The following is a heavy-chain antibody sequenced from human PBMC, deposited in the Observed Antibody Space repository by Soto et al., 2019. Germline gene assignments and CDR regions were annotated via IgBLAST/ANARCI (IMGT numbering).Heavy chain of an antibody. J-gene: IGHJ6*02. V-gene: IGHV4-4*02. CDR2: IYHSGST. Sequence: QVQLQESGPGLVKPSGTLSLTCAVSGGSISSSNWWSWVRQPPGKGLEWIGEIYHSGSTNYNPSLKSRVTISVDKSKTQFSLKLSSVTAADTAVYYCARIRPYYYGSGSYSRTYGMDVWGQGTTVTVSS. D-gene: IGHD3-10*01. CDR3: ARIRPYYYGSGSYSRTYGMDV. CDR1: GGSISSSNW.